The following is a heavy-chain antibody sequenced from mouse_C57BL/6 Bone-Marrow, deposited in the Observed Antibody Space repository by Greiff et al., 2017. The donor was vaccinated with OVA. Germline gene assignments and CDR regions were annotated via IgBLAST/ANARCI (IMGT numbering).Heavy chain of an antibody. CDR1: GFTFSSYA. CDR2: ISSGGDYI. CDR3: TREGGYYGRGYFDV. V-gene: IGHV5-9-1*02. J-gene: IGHJ1*03. Sequence: EVQLQESGEGLVKPGGSLKLSCAASGFTFSSYAMSWVRQTPEKRLEWVAYISSGGDYIYYADTVKGRFTISRDNARNTLYLQMSSLKSEDTAMYYCTREGGYYGRGYFDVWGTGTTVTVSS. D-gene: IGHD1-1*01.